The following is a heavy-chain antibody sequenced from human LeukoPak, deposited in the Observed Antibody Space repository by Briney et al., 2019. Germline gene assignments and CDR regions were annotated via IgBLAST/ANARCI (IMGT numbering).Heavy chain of an antibody. CDR2: INHSGST. V-gene: IGHV4-34*01. CDR3: TRPIVGATVFDI. Sequence: PSETLSLTCAVYGGSFSGYYWSWIRQPPGKGLEWIGEINHSGSTNYNPSLKSRVTISVDTSKNQFSLKLSSVTAADTAVYYCTRPIVGATVFDIWGQGTMVTVSS. D-gene: IGHD1-26*01. CDR1: GGSFSGYY. J-gene: IGHJ3*02.